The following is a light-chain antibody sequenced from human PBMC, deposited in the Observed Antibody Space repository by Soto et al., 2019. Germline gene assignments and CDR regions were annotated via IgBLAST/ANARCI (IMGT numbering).Light chain of an antibody. CDR3: QVWDATTGHVL. V-gene: IGLV3-21*02. Sequence: SYELTQPPSVSVAPGQTASVTCGGNILGSKIVHWYQQRPGQAPVLVVSDDSNRPSGIPERFSGSHSGNTATLTISRVDAGDEADYYCQVWDATTGHVLFGGGTKLTVL. J-gene: IGLJ2*01. CDR1: ILGSKI. CDR2: DDS.